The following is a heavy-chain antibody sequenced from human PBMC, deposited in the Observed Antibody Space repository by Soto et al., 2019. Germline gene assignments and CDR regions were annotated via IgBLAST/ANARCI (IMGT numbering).Heavy chain of an antibody. V-gene: IGHV3-7*01. CDR3: ARVFRAGVLYFDY. J-gene: IGHJ4*02. Sequence: PGGSLRLSCAASGFTFSSYWMSWVRQAPGKGLEWVANIKQDGSEKYYVDSVKGRFTISRDNAKNSLYLQMNSLRAEDTAVYYWARVFRAGVLYFDYWGQGPLVPVSS. D-gene: IGHD6-19*01. CDR2: IKQDGSEK. CDR1: GFTFSSYW.